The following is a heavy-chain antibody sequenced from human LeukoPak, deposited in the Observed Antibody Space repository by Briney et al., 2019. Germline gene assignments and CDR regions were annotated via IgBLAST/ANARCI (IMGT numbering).Heavy chain of an antibody. V-gene: IGHV1-69*13. CDR2: IIPIFGTA. J-gene: IGHJ6*03. D-gene: IGHD2-2*01. CDR3: ARRPNMDCSSTSCYEGAYYYYYMDV. CDR1: GGTFSSYA. Sequence: ASVKVFCKASGGTFSSYAISWVRQAPGQGLEWMGGIIPIFGTANYAQKFQGRVTITADESTSTAYMELSSLRSEDTAVYYCARRPNMDCSSTSCYEGAYYYYYMDVWGKGTTVTVSS.